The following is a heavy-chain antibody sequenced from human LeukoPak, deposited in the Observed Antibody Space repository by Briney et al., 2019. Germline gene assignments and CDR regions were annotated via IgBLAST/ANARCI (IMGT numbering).Heavy chain of an antibody. Sequence: ASVKVSCKASGYTFTGCYMHWVRQAPGQGLEWMGWINPNSGGTNYAQKFQGRVTMTRDTSISTAYMELSRLRSDDTAVYYCARSYYYGSGSIHYYYMDVWGKGTTVTVSS. V-gene: IGHV1-2*02. CDR2: INPNSGGT. CDR3: ARSYYYGSGSIHYYYMDV. D-gene: IGHD3-10*01. J-gene: IGHJ6*03. CDR1: GYTFTGCY.